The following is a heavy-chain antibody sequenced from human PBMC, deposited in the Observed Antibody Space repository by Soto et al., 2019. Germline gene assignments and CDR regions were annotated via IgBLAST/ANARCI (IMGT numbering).Heavy chain of an antibody. CDR2: ISRWSNYI. CDR1: GFTFNTYS. J-gene: IGHJ4*02. V-gene: IGHV3-21*01. Sequence: EVQLVESGGGLVKPGGSLRLSCAASGFTFNTYSMLCVRRSPGKGLEWVSFISRWSNYIYYADSVKGRFAISRDNAKNSLYLQMNSVSAEDTAVYYCARASDRGLRPHDFWGQGTRVTVSS. D-gene: IGHD2-15*01. CDR3: ARASDRGLRPHDF.